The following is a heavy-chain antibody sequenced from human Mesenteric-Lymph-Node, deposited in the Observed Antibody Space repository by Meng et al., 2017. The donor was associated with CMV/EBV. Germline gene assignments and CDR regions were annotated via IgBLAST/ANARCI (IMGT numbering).Heavy chain of an antibody. CDR2: MDPHSGNT. Sequence: ASVKVSCKASGYTFSSYDINWVRQATGQGLEGMGWMDPHSGNTGYAQKFQGRVTMTRNTSIITAYMELSSLKSEDTAVYYCATITILGDGQCLQHWGQGTLVTVSS. CDR3: ATITILGDGQCLQH. J-gene: IGHJ1*01. CDR1: GYTFSSYD. V-gene: IGHV1-8*01. D-gene: IGHD3-3*01.